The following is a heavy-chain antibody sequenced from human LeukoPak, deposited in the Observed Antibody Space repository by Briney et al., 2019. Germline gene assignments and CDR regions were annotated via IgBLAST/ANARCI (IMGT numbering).Heavy chain of an antibody. D-gene: IGHD3-10*01. CDR2: INYSGST. V-gene: IGHV4-59*02. CDR3: ARGEVFYYGSGTYFRWDY. J-gene: IGHJ4*02. CDR1: GGSVSSYF. Sequence: PSETLSVTCTDSGGSVSSYFWSWIRPPPGKGLERIGFINYSGSTNYNPSLKSRVAISVDTSKNQFSLNLSSVTAADTALYYCARGEVFYYGSGTYFRWDYWGQGTLVTVSS.